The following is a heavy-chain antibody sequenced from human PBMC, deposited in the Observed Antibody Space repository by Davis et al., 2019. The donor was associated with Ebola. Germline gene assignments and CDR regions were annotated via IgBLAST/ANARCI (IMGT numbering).Heavy chain of an antibody. CDR2: ISYDGSNK. D-gene: IGHD2-15*01. CDR1: GFTFSSYG. V-gene: IGHV3-30*18. Sequence: GESLKISCAASGFTFSSYGMHWVRQAPGKGLEWVAVISYDGSNKYYADSVKGRFTISRDNPKNTLYLEMHSLRAEDTAVYYCAKLVESASGYWGQGTLVTVSS. CDR3: AKLVESASGY. J-gene: IGHJ4*02.